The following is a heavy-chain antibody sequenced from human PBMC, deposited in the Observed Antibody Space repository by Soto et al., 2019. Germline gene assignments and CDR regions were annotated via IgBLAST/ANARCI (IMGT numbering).Heavy chain of an antibody. CDR1: GGTFSSYT. V-gene: IGHV1-69*04. CDR3: ARENDSSGYYYAGSYYYYGMAV. Sequence: SVKVSCKASGGTFSSYTISWVRQAPGQGLEWMGRIIPILGIANYAQKFQGRVTITADKSTSTAYMELSSLRSEDTAVYYCARENDSSGYYYAGSYYYYGMAVWGQGTTVTVSS. CDR2: IIPILGIA. J-gene: IGHJ6*02. D-gene: IGHD3-22*01.